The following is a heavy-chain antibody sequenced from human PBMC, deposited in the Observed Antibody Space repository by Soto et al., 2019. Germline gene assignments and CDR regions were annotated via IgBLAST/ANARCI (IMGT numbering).Heavy chain of an antibody. CDR2: ISSSSSYI. D-gene: IGHD2-2*01. J-gene: IGHJ3*02. CDR1: GFTFSSYS. V-gene: IGHV3-21*01. Sequence: GGSLRLSCAASGFTFSSYSMNWVRQAPGKGLEWVSSISSSSSYIYYADSVKGRFTISRDNAKNPLYLQMNSLRAEDTAVYYCARDTPGYIVVVPAAMPKNDAFDIWGQGTMVTVSS. CDR3: ARDTPGYIVVVPAAMPKNDAFDI.